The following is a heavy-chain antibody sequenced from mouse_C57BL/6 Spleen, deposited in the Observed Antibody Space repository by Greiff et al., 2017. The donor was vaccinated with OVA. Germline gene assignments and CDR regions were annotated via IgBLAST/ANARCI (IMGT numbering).Heavy chain of an antibody. CDR2: IYPGSGNT. V-gene: IGHV1-76*01. Sequence: QVHVKQSGAELVRPGASVKLSCKASGYTFTDYYINWVKQRPGQGLEWIARIYPGSGNTYYNEKFKGKATLTAEKSSSTAYMQLSSLTSEDSAVYFCARGGDAMDYWGQGTSVTVSS. CDR1: GYTFTDYY. J-gene: IGHJ4*01. CDR3: ARGGDAMDY.